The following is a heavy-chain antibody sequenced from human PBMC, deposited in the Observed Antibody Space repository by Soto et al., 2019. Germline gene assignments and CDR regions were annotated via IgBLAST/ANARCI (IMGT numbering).Heavy chain of an antibody. V-gene: IGHV1-18*01. J-gene: IGHJ4*02. Sequence: GASVKVSCKASGYTFTSYGISWVRQAPGQGLEWMGWISAYNGNTNYAQKLQGRVTMTTDTSTSTAYMELRSLRSDDTAVYYCARDQENYYDSSGYYPRFDYWGQGTLVTVSS. D-gene: IGHD3-22*01. CDR2: ISAYNGNT. CDR1: GYTFTSYG. CDR3: ARDQENYYDSSGYYPRFDY.